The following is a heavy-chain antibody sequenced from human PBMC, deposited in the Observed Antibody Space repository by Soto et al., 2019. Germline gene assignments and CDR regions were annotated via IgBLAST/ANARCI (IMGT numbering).Heavy chain of an antibody. D-gene: IGHD6-19*01. Sequence: QVQLQQWGAGLLKPSETLSLTCAVYGGSFSGYYWSWIRQPPGKGLEWIGEINHSGSTNYNPSLKSRVTISVETSKNQFSLKLSSVTAADTAVYYCASSGRKAVAGTDYWGQGTLVTVSS. CDR2: INHSGST. CDR3: ASSGRKAVAGTDY. CDR1: GGSFSGYY. V-gene: IGHV4-34*01. J-gene: IGHJ4*02.